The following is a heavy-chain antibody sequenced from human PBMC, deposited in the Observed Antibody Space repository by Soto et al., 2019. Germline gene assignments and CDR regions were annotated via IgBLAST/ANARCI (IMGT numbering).Heavy chain of an antibody. Sequence: GGSLRLSCGASGFTFSSYSMNWVRQAPGKGLEWVSSISSSSSYIYYADSVKGRFTISRDNAKNSLYLQMNSLRAEDTAVYYCARDTGALTYYYDSSGGYYGMDVWGQGTTVTVSS. CDR2: ISSSSSYI. D-gene: IGHD3-22*01. CDR3: ARDTGALTYYYDSSGGYYGMDV. CDR1: GFTFSSYS. V-gene: IGHV3-21*01. J-gene: IGHJ6*02.